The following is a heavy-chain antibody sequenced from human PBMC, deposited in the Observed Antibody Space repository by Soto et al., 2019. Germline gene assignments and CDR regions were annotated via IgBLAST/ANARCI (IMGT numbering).Heavy chain of an antibody. V-gene: IGHV5-10-1*01. D-gene: IGHD5-18*01. CDR1: GYSFTSYW. J-gene: IGHJ6*02. Sequence: GESLKISCKGSGYSFTSYWISWVRQMPGKGLEWMGRIDPSDSYTNYSPSFQGHVTISADKSISTAYLQWSSLKASDTAMYYCAVVQLPNYYYYYGMHVWGQGTTVTASS. CDR2: IDPSDSYT. CDR3: AVVQLPNYYYYYGMHV.